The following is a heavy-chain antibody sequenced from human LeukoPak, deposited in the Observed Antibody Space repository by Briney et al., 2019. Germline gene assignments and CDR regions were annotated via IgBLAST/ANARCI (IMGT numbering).Heavy chain of an antibody. CDR3: ARRGYCTTTTCYRLFDY. Sequence: GESLKISCRGSGYSFTTYWIGWVRQMPGKGLEWMGIIYPGDSDTRYSPSFQGQVTISADESITTAYLQWSSLKASDTAMYYCARRGYCTTTTCYRLFDYWGQGTLVTVSS. V-gene: IGHV5-51*01. CDR2: IYPGDSDT. D-gene: IGHD2-2*01. J-gene: IGHJ4*02. CDR1: GYSFTTYW.